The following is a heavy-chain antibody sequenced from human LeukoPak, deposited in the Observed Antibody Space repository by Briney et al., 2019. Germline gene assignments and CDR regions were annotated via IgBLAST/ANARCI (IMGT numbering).Heavy chain of an antibody. V-gene: IGHV3-23*01. CDR2: VNGNGGST. D-gene: IGHD3-16*02. CDR3: AKSLYGGCDY. Sequence: GGSLRLSCAASGFTFSTYAMSWVRQAPGKGLEWVSGVNGNGGSTSYADSVKGRFTISRDNSKNTVYLQMNSLRVEDTAVYYCAKSLYGGCDYWGQGTVVTVSS. J-gene: IGHJ4*02. CDR1: GFTFSTYA.